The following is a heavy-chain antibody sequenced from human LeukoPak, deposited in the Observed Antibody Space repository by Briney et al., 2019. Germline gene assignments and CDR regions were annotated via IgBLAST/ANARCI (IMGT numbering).Heavy chain of an antibody. CDR2: ISGSGGST. J-gene: IGHJ4*02. CDR1: GFTLSSYA. CDR3: AKGYYDYVWGSYCFDY. V-gene: IGHV3-23*01. Sequence: PGGSLRLSCAASGFTLSSYAMSWVGQAPGKGVEGVSAISGSGGSTYYADSVKGRFTISRDNSRDTLYLQMNSLRAEDTAVYYCAKGYYDYVWGSYCFDYWGQGTLVTVSS. D-gene: IGHD3-16*01.